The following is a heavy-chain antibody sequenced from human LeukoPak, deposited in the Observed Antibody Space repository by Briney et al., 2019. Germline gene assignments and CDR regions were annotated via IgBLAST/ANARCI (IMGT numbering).Heavy chain of an antibody. CDR3: AKDPGYTSGWYNDY. J-gene: IGHJ4*02. D-gene: IGHD6-19*01. V-gene: IGHV3-23*01. CDR2: ISGSGGTT. Sequence: GGSLRLSCAASGFTFGSYAMTWVRQAPGKGLEWVSGISGSGGTTYYADSVKGRFTISRDNSKKTLYLQMNSLRVEDTAVYYCAKDPGYTSGWYNDYWGQGTLVTVSS. CDR1: GFTFGSYA.